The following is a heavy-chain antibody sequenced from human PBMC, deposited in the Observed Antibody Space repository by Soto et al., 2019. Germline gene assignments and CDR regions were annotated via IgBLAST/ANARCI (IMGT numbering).Heavy chain of an antibody. D-gene: IGHD1-26*01. CDR3: ASSWELLFFFDY. CDR1: GGSISSYY. V-gene: IGHV4-59*01. Sequence: SETLSLTCTVSGGSISSYYWSWIRQPPGKGLEWIGYIYYSGSTNYNPSLKSRVTISVDTSKNQFSLKLSSVTAADTAVYYCASSWELLFFFDYWGQGTLVTVSS. CDR2: IYYSGST. J-gene: IGHJ4*02.